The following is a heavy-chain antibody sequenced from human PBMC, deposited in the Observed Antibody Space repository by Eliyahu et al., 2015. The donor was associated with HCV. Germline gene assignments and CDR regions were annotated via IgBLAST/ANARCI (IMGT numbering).Heavy chain of an antibody. Sequence: QVQLVESGGGVVQPRRSLRLSCAASGFXFSNYGMNWVRQAPGKGLEWVGVISHDGTAEYYGDSVRGRFKISRDNSKNTLFLQMNSLRPDDTAVYYCARAPGITVSRKNYFDFWGQGALVTVSS. CDR3: ARAPGITVSRKNYFDF. CDR2: ISHDGTAE. J-gene: IGHJ4*02. D-gene: IGHD3-10*01. CDR1: GFXFSNYG. V-gene: IGHV3-30*03.